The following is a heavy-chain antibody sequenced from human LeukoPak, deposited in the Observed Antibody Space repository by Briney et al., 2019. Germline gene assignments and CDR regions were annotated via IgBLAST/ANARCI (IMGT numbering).Heavy chain of an antibody. CDR2: IRYDGSNK. V-gene: IGHV3-30*02. Sequence: PGGSLRLSCAASGFTFSSYGMHWVRQAPGKGLEWVAFIRYDGSNKYYADSVKGRFTISRDNSKNTLYLQMNSLRAEDTAVYYCAKVADYYDSSGYQGDYWGQGTLVTVSS. CDR1: GFTFSSYG. D-gene: IGHD3-22*01. J-gene: IGHJ4*02. CDR3: AKVADYYDSSGYQGDY.